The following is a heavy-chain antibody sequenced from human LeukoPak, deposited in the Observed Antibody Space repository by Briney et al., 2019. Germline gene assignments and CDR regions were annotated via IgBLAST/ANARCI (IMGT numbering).Heavy chain of an antibody. D-gene: IGHD2-15*01. J-gene: IGHJ6*03. CDR2: IYYSGST. Sequence: SETLSLTCTVSGGSISSYYWSWIRQPPGKGLEWIGYIYYSGSTNYNPSLKSRVTISVDTSKNQFSLKLSSVTAADTAVYYCARASGYCSGGSCYYESYYYYYYMDVWGKGTTVTVSS. V-gene: IGHV4-59*01. CDR1: GGSISSYY. CDR3: ARASGYCSGGSCYYESYYYYYYMDV.